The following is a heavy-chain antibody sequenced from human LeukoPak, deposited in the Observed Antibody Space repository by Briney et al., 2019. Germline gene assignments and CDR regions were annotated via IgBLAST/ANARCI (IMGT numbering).Heavy chain of an antibody. CDR3: ARRRAEGGSNGHYNWFDP. Sequence: SETLSLTCTVSGDSINAYYSGWIRQPPGKGLEWIGYIYFSGTTKYNPSLESRVTISVDTSKNQFSLKLSSVTAADTAVYYCARRRAEGGSNGHYNWFDPWGQGILVTVSS. CDR2: IYFSGTT. CDR1: GDSINAYY. J-gene: IGHJ5*02. D-gene: IGHD6-13*01. V-gene: IGHV4-59*08.